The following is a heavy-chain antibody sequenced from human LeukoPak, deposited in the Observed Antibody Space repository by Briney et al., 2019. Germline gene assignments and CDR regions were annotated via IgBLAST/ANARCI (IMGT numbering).Heavy chain of an antibody. CDR1: GYSISSGYY. J-gene: IGHJ6*03. CDR3: ARHTKDIVVVPAAPLLYYYYYMDV. V-gene: IGHV4-38-2*02. Sequence: SETLSLTCTVSGYSISSGYYWGWIRQPPGKGLEWIGTIYHSGSTNYNPSLKSRVTISVDTSKNQFSLKLSSVTAADTAVYYCARHTKDIVVVPAAPLLYYYYYMDVWGKGTTVTVSS. CDR2: IYHSGST. D-gene: IGHD2-2*01.